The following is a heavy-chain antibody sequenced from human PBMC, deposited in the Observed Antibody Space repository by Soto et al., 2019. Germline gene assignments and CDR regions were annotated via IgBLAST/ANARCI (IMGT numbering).Heavy chain of an antibody. J-gene: IGHJ4*02. Sequence: EVQLVESGGGLVQPGGSLRLSCIASGFTFSDYWIHWVRQAPGKGLVWVSDISLDGTTTKYADAVKGRFTISRDNAKNTLYFQMNSLSPEDTAVYYCARGDNYALDSWGQGTLVTVSS. CDR2: ISLDGTTT. V-gene: IGHV3-74*03. D-gene: IGHD1-1*01. CDR1: GFTFSDYW. CDR3: ARGDNYALDS.